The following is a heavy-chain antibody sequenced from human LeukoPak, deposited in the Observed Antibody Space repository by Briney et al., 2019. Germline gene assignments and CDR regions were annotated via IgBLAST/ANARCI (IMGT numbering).Heavy chain of an antibody. J-gene: IGHJ1*01. CDR2: ISGSGGST. D-gene: IGHD2-15*01. CDR3: AKVFSSLPAEYFQH. CDR1: GFTFSSYA. V-gene: IGHV3-23*01. Sequence: GGSLRLSCAASGFTFSSYAMSWVRQAPGKGLEWVSAISGSGGSTYYADSVKGRFTISGDNSKNTLYLQMNSLRAEDTAVYYCAKVFSSLPAEYFQHWGQGTLVTVSS.